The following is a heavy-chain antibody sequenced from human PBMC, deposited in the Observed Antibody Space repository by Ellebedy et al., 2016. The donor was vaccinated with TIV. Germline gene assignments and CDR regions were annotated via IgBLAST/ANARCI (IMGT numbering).Heavy chain of an antibody. V-gene: IGHV1-8*03. J-gene: IGHJ6*02. D-gene: IGHD3-9*01. CDR2: MNPNSGNT. CDR3: ARGCVYYDILTGYFAGVGMDV. Sequence: ASVKVSCKASGYTFTSYDINWVRQATGQGLEWMGWMNPNSGNTGYAQKFQGRVTITRNTSISTAYMELSSLRSEDTAVYYCARGCVYYDILTGYFAGVGMDVWGQGTTVTVSS. CDR1: GYTFTSYD.